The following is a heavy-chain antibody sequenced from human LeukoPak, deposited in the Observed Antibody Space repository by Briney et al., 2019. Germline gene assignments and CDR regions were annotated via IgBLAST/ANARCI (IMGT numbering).Heavy chain of an antibody. V-gene: IGHV3-73*01. CDR1: GFTFSASA. CDR3: TSTWIQLWFDY. J-gene: IGHJ4*02. D-gene: IGHD5-18*01. CDR2: IRSKTNSYAT. Sequence: GGSLRLSCAASGFTFSASAMHWVRQASGKGVEWVGRIRSKTNSYATEYAASGKGRFTISRDDSKNTAYLQMDSLRTEDTAVYYCTSTWIQLWFDYWGQGTLVTVSS.